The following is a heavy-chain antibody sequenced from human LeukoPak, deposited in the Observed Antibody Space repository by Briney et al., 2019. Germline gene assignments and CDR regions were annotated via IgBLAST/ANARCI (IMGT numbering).Heavy chain of an antibody. CDR3: VKDRPNYFGWNGHYYTRNGDS. CDR2: ITSISDGT. D-gene: IGHD3-10*01. J-gene: IGHJ5*01. Sequence: GGPLRLSCAASGFTFNIYAMSWVRQAPGEGLEWVSSITSISDGTFYADSVKGRFTISRDNSKSTLYLQMNSLRAEDTALYYCVKDRPNYFGWNGHYYTRNGDSWGQGTLVTVSS. V-gene: IGHV3-23*01. CDR1: GFTFNIYA.